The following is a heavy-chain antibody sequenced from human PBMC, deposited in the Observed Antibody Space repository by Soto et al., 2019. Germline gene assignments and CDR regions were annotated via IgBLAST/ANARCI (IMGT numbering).Heavy chain of an antibody. D-gene: IGHD3-22*01. Sequence: QVQLVQSGAEVKKPGSSVKVSCKASGGTFSSYTISWVRQAPGQGLEWMGRIIPILGIANYAQKFQGRVTITAEKSTSTAYMELGRLRSEDTAVYYCATENYDGRMDVWGQGTTVTVSS. CDR1: GGTFSSYT. CDR2: IIPILGIA. V-gene: IGHV1-69*02. J-gene: IGHJ6*02. CDR3: ATENYDGRMDV.